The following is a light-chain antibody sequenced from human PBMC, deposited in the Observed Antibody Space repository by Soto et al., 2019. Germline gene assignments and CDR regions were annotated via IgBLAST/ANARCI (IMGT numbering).Light chain of an antibody. CDR3: MQALQTPS. Sequence: DIMMTQSPLSLPVTPGEPASISCRYSQSLLHSNGYNYLDWYLQKPGQSPKLLIYLGSNRASGVPDRFSGSGSGTDFTLKISRVEAEDVRIYYCMQALQTPSFGGGTKVEIK. J-gene: IGKJ4*01. CDR2: LGS. CDR1: QSLLHSNGYNY. V-gene: IGKV2-28*01.